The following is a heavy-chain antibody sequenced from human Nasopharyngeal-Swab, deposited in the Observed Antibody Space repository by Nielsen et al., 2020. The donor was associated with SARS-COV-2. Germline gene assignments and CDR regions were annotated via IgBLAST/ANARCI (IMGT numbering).Heavy chain of an antibody. CDR3: ASFGAYCGGDCSYYFDY. CDR2: ISHSGST. J-gene: IGHJ4*02. V-gene: IGHV4-34*01. D-gene: IGHD2-21*02. Sequence: SETLSLTSAVYGGSFSGYYWSWIRQPPGQGLEWIGEISHSGSTHYNPSLKSRVTISVDTSKNQFSLKLSSVTAADTAVYYCASFGAYCGGDCSYYFDYWGQGTLVTVSS. CDR1: GGSFSGYY.